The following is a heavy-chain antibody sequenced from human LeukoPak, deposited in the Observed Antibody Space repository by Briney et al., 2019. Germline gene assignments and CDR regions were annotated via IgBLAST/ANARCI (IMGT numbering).Heavy chain of an antibody. CDR3: AVAVAGTSPFDY. D-gene: IGHD6-19*01. Sequence: PSETLSLTCAVSGGSISSSNWWSWVRQPLGKGLEWIGEIYHSGSTNYNPSLKSRVTISVDKSKNQFSLKLSSVTAADTAVYYCAVAVAGTSPFDYWGQGTLVTVSS. CDR2: IYHSGST. V-gene: IGHV4-4*02. J-gene: IGHJ4*02. CDR1: GGSISSSNW.